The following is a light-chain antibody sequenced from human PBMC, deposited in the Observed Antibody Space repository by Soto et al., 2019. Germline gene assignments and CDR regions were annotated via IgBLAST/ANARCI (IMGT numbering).Light chain of an antibody. Sequence: EIVLTQSPGTLSLSPGERATLSCRASQSLTSNYLAWYQQKPGQAPRLLIYGASGRATGIPDRFSGSGSGTDFTLTISRLEPEDFAVYSCQQYGSSRTFGQGTKVEIK. CDR2: GAS. CDR3: QQYGSSRT. J-gene: IGKJ1*01. V-gene: IGKV3-20*01. CDR1: QSLTSNY.